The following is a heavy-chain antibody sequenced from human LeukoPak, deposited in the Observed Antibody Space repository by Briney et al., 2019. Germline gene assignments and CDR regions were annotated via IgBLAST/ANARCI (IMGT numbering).Heavy chain of an antibody. CDR1: GFTFGDYA. D-gene: IGHD3-9*01. CDR3: TRAGYYDILTGYYKEGNHFDF. Sequence: GGSLRLSCTTSGFTFGDYAMSWVRQAPGKGLEWVGFIRSKAYGETTDYAASVKGRFIISRDDSKRIGFLQMNSLKTEDTAVYYCTRAGYYDILTGYYKEGNHFDFWGQGTLVTVSS. J-gene: IGHJ4*02. V-gene: IGHV3-49*04. CDR2: IRSKAYGETT.